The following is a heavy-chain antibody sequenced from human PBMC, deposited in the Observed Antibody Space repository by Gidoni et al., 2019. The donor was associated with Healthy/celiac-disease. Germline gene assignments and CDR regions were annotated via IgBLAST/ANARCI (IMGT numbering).Heavy chain of an antibody. J-gene: IGHJ4*02. D-gene: IGHD6-13*01. CDR3: ALTPKYSNSLDY. V-gene: IGHV2-26*01. Sequence: GFSLSNARMGVSWIRQPPGKALAWLAHIFSNDEKSYSTSLKSRLTISKDTSKSQGVLTMTNMDPVDTATYYCALTPKYSNSLDYWGQGTLVTVSS. CDR1: GFSLSNARMG. CDR2: IFSNDEK.